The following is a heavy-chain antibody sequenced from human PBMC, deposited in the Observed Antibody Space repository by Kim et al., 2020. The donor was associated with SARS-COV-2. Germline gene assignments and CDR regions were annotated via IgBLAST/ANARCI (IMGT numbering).Heavy chain of an antibody. CDR3: AAAYGDCSSTSCYRYYGMDV. CDR1: GFTFTSSA. V-gene: IGHV1-58*01. J-gene: IGHJ6*02. CDR2: IVVGSGNT. D-gene: IGHD2-2*01. Sequence: SVKVSCKASGFTFTSSAVQWVRQARGQRLEWIGWIVVGSGNTNYAQKFQERVTITRDMSTSTAYMELSSLRSEDTAVYYCAAAYGDCSSTSCYRYYGMDVWGQGTTVTVSS.